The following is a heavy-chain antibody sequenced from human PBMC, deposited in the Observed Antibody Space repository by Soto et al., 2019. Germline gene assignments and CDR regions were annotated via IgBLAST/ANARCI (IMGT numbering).Heavy chain of an antibody. Sequence: EVQLLESGGGLVQPGGSLRLSCSASGFTFSSHDMIWVRQAPGKGLEWVSGVSGGGITSYADSEKGRFTISRDKSRNTLYLQMNSLRAEDTAVYYCVKGFWGDYWGQGTLVTVSS. CDR2: VSGGGIT. CDR1: GFTFSSHD. V-gene: IGHV3-23*01. D-gene: IGHD3-16*01. CDR3: VKGFWGDY. J-gene: IGHJ4*02.